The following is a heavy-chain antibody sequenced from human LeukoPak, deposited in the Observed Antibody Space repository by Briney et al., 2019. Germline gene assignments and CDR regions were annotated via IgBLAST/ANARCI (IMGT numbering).Heavy chain of an antibody. V-gene: IGHV1-2*02. CDR3: ARARNLRASFDY. D-gene: IGHD4-17*01. CDR2: NNPNSGGT. J-gene: IGHJ4*02. CDR1: GYTFTSYG. Sequence: ASVKVSCKASGYTFTSYGISWVRQAPGQGLEWMGWNNPNSGGTNYAQKFQGRVTMTRDTSISTAYMELSRLGSDDTAVYYCARARNLRASFDYWGQGTLVAVSS.